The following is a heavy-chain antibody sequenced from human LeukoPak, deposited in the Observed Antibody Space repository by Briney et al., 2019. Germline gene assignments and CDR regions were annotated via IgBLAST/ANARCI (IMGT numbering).Heavy chain of an antibody. J-gene: IGHJ6*02. Sequence: SETLSLTCTVSGGSISSYCWSWIRQPPGKGLEWIGYIYYSGSTNYNPSLKSRVTISVDTSKNQFSLKLSSVTAADTAVYYCARVPPLQQLGTYYYYYYGMDVWGQGTTVTVSS. CDR1: GGSISSYC. CDR3: ARVPPLQQLGTYYYYYYGMDV. D-gene: IGHD6-6*01. V-gene: IGHV4-59*01. CDR2: IYYSGST.